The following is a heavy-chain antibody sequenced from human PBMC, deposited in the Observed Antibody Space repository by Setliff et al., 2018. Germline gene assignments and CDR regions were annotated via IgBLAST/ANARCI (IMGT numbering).Heavy chain of an antibody. CDR3: ARVSMYYNFWSGYYGERGEYFDY. D-gene: IGHD3-3*01. CDR1: GGSISSYY. CDR2: IYYSGST. J-gene: IGHJ4*02. V-gene: IGHV4-59*01. Sequence: SETLSLTCTVSGGSISSYYWGWIRQPPGKGLEWIGYIYYSGSTNYNPSLKSRVTISVDTSKNQFSLKLSSVTAADTAVYYCARVSMYYNFWSGYYGERGEYFDYWGQGTLVTVSS.